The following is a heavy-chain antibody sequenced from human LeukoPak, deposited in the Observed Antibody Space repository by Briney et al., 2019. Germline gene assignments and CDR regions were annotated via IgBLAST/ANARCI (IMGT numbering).Heavy chain of an antibody. J-gene: IGHJ3*02. D-gene: IGHD1-26*01. Sequence: ASVKVSCKASGYTFTSYDINWVRQATGQGLEWMGWMNPNSGNTGYAQKFQGRVTITRNTSISTAYMELSSLRSEDTAVYYCARGKMELQDAFDIWGQGTMVTVSS. CDR1: GYTFTSYD. V-gene: IGHV1-8*03. CDR2: MNPNSGNT. CDR3: ARGKMELQDAFDI.